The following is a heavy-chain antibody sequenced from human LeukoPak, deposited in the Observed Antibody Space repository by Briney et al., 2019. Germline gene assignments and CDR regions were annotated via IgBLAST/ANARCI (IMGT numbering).Heavy chain of an antibody. CDR2: ISWNSGSI. CDR3: AKVGCGGDCYKADAFDI. J-gene: IGHJ3*02. D-gene: IGHD2-21*02. V-gene: IGHV3-9*01. Sequence: GGSLRLSCAASGFTFSSYAMHWVRQAPGKGLEWVSGISWNSGSIGYADSVKGRFTISRDNAKNSLYLQMNSLRAEDTALYYCAKVGCGGDCYKADAFDIWGQGTMVTVSS. CDR1: GFTFSSYA.